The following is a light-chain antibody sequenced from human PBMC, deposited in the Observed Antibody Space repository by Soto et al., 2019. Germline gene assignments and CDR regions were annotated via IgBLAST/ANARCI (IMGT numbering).Light chain of an antibody. CDR1: SSDIGSYNY. CDR2: DVT. V-gene: IGLV2-14*03. CDR3: SSPRSSSFYV. J-gene: IGLJ1*01. Sequence: QSALTQPASVSGSPGQSITISCTGTSSDIGSYNYVSWYQQHPGQAPKLMIYDVTNRPSGVSKRFSGSKSGNTASLTISGPQAEEEDEYYCSSPRSSSFYVFGTGTKLTVL.